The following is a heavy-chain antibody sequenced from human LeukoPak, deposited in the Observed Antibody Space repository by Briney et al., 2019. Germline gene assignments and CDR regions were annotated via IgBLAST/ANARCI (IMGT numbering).Heavy chain of an antibody. D-gene: IGHD3-16*01. J-gene: IGHJ4*02. Sequence: GGSLRLSCAASGFTFGTHAMSWVRQAPGKGLEWVSAISDSGDSTYYADSVKGRFTISRDNSKNTLYLQMNTLRAEDTAVHYCAEDRFVDYWGQGTLVTVSS. CDR1: GFTFGTHA. CDR3: AEDRFVDY. CDR2: ISDSGDST. V-gene: IGHV3-23*01.